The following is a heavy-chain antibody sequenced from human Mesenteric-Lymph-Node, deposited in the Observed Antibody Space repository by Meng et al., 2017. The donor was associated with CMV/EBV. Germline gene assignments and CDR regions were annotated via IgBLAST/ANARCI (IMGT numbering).Heavy chain of an antibody. Sequence: GESLKISCAASGFTFSSYEMNWVRQAPGKGLEWVSYISSSGSTIYYADSVKGRFTISRDNAKDSLYLQMNSLRAEDTAFYYCARDTLSAYYYYYGMDVWGQGTTVTVSS. D-gene: IGHD3-16*01. CDR1: GFTFSSYE. CDR2: ISSSGSTI. CDR3: ARDTLSAYYYYYGMDV. V-gene: IGHV3-48*03. J-gene: IGHJ6*02.